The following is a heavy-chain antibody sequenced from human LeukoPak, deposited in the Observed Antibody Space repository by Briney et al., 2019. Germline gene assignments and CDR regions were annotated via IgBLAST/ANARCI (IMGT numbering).Heavy chain of an antibody. CDR1: GFTFSNYW. J-gene: IGHJ4*02. CDR3: ARDGSLPDY. CDR2: INQDGSVK. Sequence: PGGSLRLSCAASGFTFSNYWMSWVRQAPGKGLEWVANINQDGSVKFYVWSVKGRFTISRDNAKNTLYLQMNSLRAEDTAVYYCARDGSLPDYWGQGTLVTVSS. V-gene: IGHV3-7*01.